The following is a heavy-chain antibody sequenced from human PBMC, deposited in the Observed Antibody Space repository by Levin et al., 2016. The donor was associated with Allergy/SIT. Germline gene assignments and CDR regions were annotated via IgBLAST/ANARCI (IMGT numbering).Heavy chain of an antibody. Sequence: SETLSLTCTVSGGSISSGSYYWSWIRQPAGKGLEWIGRIYTSGSTNYNPSLKSRVTISVDTSKNQFSLKLSSVTAADTAVYYCASGQKMATILYWGQGTLVTVSS. V-gene: IGHV4-61*02. CDR3: ASGQKMATILY. CDR1: GGSISSGSYY. D-gene: IGHD5-24*01. J-gene: IGHJ4*02. CDR2: IYTSGST.